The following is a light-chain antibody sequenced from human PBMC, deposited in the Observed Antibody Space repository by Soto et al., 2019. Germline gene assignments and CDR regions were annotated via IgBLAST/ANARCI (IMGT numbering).Light chain of an antibody. J-gene: IGKJ5*01. Sequence: EILMTQSPPSLTFSPGEPSSISCRSSQRLLHSNGNDFLDWYVQKPGQSPQLLIYLGFNRASGVPDRVSGSGAGTDFTLKISRVEAEDVGVYYCMQALQTPYTFGQGTRLEIK. CDR2: LGF. V-gene: IGKV2-28*01. CDR1: QRLLHSNGNDF. CDR3: MQALQTPYT.